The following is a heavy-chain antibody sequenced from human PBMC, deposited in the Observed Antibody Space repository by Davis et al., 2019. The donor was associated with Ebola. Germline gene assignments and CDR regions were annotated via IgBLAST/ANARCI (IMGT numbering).Heavy chain of an antibody. Sequence: GESLKISCAASGFTFSSYGMHWVRQAPGKGLEWVAVISFDGSNKQYVDSVKGRFTISRDTSKNTLYLQMNSLRAEDTAVYYCAKDGGSYFEYWGQGTLVTVSS. CDR2: ISFDGSNK. D-gene: IGHD1-26*01. CDR3: AKDGGSYFEY. CDR1: GFTFSSYG. J-gene: IGHJ4*02. V-gene: IGHV3-30*18.